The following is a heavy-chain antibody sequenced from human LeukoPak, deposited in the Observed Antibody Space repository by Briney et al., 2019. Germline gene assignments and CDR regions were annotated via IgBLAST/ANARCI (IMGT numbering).Heavy chain of an antibody. CDR3: AKRNPVNYFDY. Sequence: GGSLRLSRAASGFTFSNSAMNWVRQVPGKGLEWVSAISGSGGSTYYADSVKGRFTISRDNSKNTLYLLMNSLRAEDTAVYYCAKRNPVNYFDYWGQGTLVTVSS. CDR2: ISGSGGST. CDR1: GFTFSNSA. J-gene: IGHJ4*02. D-gene: IGHD1-14*01. V-gene: IGHV3-23*01.